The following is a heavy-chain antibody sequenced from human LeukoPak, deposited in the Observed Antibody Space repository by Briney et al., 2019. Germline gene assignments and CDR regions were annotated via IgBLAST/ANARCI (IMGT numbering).Heavy chain of an antibody. J-gene: IGHJ6*03. D-gene: IGHD6-6*01. Sequence: ASVKLSCTASGSTFSSYTISWVRQAPGQGLEWMGLISAYNGNTNYAQKLQGRVTMTTDTSTSTADMELRSLRSDDTAVYYCARVPDRIAARPYYYMDVWGKGTTVTISS. CDR1: GSTFSSYT. CDR3: ARVPDRIAARPYYYMDV. V-gene: IGHV1-18*01. CDR2: ISAYNGNT.